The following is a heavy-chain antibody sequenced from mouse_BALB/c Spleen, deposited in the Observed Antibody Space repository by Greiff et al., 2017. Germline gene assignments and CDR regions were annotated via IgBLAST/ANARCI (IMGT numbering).Heavy chain of an antibody. J-gene: IGHJ1*01. V-gene: IGHV1S81*02. CDR3: ASPITTVVAPSWYFDV. Sequence: VQLQQPGAELVKPGASVKLSCKASGYTFTSYWMHWVKQRPGQGLEWIGEINPSNGRTNYNEKFKSKATLTVDKSSSTAYMQLSSLTSEDSAVYYCASPITTVVAPSWYFDVWGAGTTVTVSS. CDR1: GYTFTSYW. CDR2: INPSNGRT. D-gene: IGHD1-1*01.